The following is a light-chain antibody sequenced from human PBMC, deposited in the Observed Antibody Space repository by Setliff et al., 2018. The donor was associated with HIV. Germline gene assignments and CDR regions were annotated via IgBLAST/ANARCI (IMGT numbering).Light chain of an antibody. Sequence: QSALTQPASVSGSPGQSITISCTGTSSDVGGYNYVSWYQQHPGKAPKLIIYGARNRPSGVSERFSGSKSGNTASLTISGLQAEDEADYYCSSYAITNSLPFGTGTKVTVL. V-gene: IGLV2-14*03. CDR2: GAR. CDR3: SSYAITNSLP. J-gene: IGLJ1*01. CDR1: SSDVGGYNY.